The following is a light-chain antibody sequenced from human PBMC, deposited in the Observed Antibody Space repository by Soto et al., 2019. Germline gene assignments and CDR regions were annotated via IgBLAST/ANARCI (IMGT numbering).Light chain of an antibody. V-gene: IGLV1-44*01. CDR3: AAWDDSLNGRV. CDR2: YDN. CDR1: NSSIGSNT. Sequence: QSALTQPPSASGTPGQRVTISCSGSNSSIGSNTVNWYQQLPGTAPKLLIYYDNLRPSGVPDRISGSKSGTSASLAISGLQSDDEADYYCAAWDDSLNGRVFGTGTKVTVL. J-gene: IGLJ1*01.